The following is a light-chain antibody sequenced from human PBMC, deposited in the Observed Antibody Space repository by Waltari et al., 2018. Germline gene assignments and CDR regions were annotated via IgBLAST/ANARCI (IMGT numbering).Light chain of an antibody. CDR1: QSIFRSSTNKTH. Sequence: DIVLTQSPDSLAVSLGERAPLSCKSSQSIFRSSTNKTHLAWYQQKPGQPPKLLIYWASTRESGVPDRFSGSGSGTDFTLTISGLQAEDVAVYYCHQYYSSPRAFGGGTKVEIK. CDR2: WAS. V-gene: IGKV4-1*01. CDR3: HQYYSSPRA. J-gene: IGKJ4*01.